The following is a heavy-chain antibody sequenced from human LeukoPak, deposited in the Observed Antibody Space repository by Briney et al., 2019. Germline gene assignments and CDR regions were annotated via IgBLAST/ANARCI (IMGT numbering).Heavy chain of an antibody. CDR3: ARATGIVAAGLDY. Sequence: SQTLSLTCTVSGGSISSGGYYWSWIRQHPGKGLEWIGYIYHSGSTYYNPSLKSRVTISEDRSKNQFSLKLSSVTAAYTAVYYCARATGIVAAGLDYWGQGTLVTVSS. CDR1: GGSISSGGYY. J-gene: IGHJ4*02. CDR2: IYHSGST. V-gene: IGHV4-30-2*01. D-gene: IGHD6-13*01.